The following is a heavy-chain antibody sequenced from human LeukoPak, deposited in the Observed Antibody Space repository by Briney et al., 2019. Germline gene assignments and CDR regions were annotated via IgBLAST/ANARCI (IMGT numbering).Heavy chain of an antibody. Sequence: GGSLRLSCAASGFNFANHAMSWVRQTPGKGLEWVSAISGGGDITYYADSVKGRFTISRDNSKNTLYLQVNSLRAEDTAVYYCAKLWGSKVPFDYWGQGTLVTVSS. V-gene: IGHV3-23*01. D-gene: IGHD7-27*01. CDR1: GFNFANHA. CDR2: ISGGGDIT. J-gene: IGHJ4*02. CDR3: AKLWGSKVPFDY.